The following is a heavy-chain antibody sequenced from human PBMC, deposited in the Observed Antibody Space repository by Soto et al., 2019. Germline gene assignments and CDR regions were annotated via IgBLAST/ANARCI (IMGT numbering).Heavy chain of an antibody. J-gene: IGHJ4*02. D-gene: IGHD3-10*01. V-gene: IGHV4-59*01. Sequence: SLTCTVSGGSINNNYWSWIRQPPGGGLEWIGYIFSNGRPNYNPSLETRVAISVDTSKNQLSLKLRSVTAADTAVYYCARGGDNSPWYYSLWGQGTLVTVSS. CDR2: IFSNGRP. CDR3: ARGGDNSPWYYSL. CDR1: GGSINNNY.